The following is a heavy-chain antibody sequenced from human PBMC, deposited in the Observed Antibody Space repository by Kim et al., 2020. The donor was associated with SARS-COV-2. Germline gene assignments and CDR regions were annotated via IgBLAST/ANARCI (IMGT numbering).Heavy chain of an antibody. D-gene: IGHD3-10*01. CDR3: ARTLTASFDAFDV. Sequence: NDPAPEKRRFPIARENAKNTVYLQLNSLSAEDTAVYYCARTLTASFDAFDVWGQGTMVTVSS. V-gene: IGHV3-74*01. J-gene: IGHJ3*01.